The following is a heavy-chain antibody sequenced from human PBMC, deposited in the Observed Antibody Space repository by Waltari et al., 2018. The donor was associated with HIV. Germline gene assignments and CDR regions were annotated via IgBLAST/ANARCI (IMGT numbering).Heavy chain of an antibody. J-gene: IGHJ4*02. Sequence: QVQRQESGPGLVKPSEPLSLMCTVSGGSIGTNFWSWIRQPPGKGLEWSGYVFYSGTTNYNPSLKSRVTISVDTSKNQFSLNLRSVTAADTAVYYCASSRAAAGLDSWGQGTQVTVSS. CDR1: GGSIGTNF. V-gene: IGHV4-59*01. D-gene: IGHD6-13*01. CDR3: ASSRAAAGLDS. CDR2: VFYSGTT.